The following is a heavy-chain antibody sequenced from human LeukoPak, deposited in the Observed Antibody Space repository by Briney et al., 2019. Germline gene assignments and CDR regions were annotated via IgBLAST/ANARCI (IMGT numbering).Heavy chain of an antibody. J-gene: IGHJ5*02. V-gene: IGHV3-20*01. Sequence: PGGSLRLSCAASGFTFDDYGMSWVRQAPGKGLEWVSGINWNGGSTGYADSVKGRFTISRDNAKNSLYLQMNSLRAEDTALYHCARASVASRVIAAAGTGWFDPWGQGTLVTVSS. CDR1: GFTFDDYG. D-gene: IGHD6-13*01. CDR3: ARASVASRVIAAAGTGWFDP. CDR2: INWNGGST.